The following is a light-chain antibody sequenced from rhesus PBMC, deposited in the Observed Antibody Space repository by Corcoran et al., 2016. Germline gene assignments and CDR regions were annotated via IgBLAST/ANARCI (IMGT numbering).Light chain of an antibody. CDR3: QQYNDWPLT. Sequence: DIQMTQSPSSLSASVGDRVTITCRASQGISTYLNWYQQKPGKAPKRLSYAASILESGVPSRFSGSGSGTDFNLTISSLQPEDFTAYYCQQYNDWPLTFGGGTKVEIK. V-gene: IGKV1-43*01. CDR1: QGISTY. J-gene: IGKJ4*01. CDR2: AAS.